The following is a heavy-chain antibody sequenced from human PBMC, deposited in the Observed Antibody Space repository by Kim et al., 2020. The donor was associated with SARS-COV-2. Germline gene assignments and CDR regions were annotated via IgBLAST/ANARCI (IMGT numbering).Heavy chain of an antibody. V-gene: IGHV3-23*01. CDR3: VGSTDWYGAFDS. Sequence: GGSLRLSCAASTLTYTRYVMTWVRQAPGKGLEWVSSVSGSGGSAYYADSVKGWFTSSRDNSKSTLYLQMNSLTAEDTAVYYCVGSTDWYGAFDSWGQGTL. CDR1: TLTYTRYV. D-gene: IGHD3-9*01. J-gene: IGHJ4*02. CDR2: VSGSGGSA.